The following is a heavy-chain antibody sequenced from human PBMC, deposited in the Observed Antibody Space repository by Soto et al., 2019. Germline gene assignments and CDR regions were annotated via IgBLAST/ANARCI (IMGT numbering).Heavy chain of an antibody. V-gene: IGHV4-38-2*02. D-gene: IGHD1-26*01. CDR2: IYHTGNT. Sequence: SETLSLTCSVSGYSISSGYNWVWIRQPPGKGLEWVGSIYHTGNTVTNPSLQSRLTIAVETSKNQFSLGVRSVTAADTAVYFCAREGSGATDYWGQGTLVTVSS. J-gene: IGHJ4*02. CDR3: AREGSGATDY. CDR1: GYSISSGYN.